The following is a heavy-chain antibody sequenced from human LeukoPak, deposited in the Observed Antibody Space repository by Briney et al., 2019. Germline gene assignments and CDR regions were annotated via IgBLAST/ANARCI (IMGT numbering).Heavy chain of an antibody. J-gene: IGHJ4*02. V-gene: IGHV3-48*03. CDR2: ISSSGSTI. Sequence: GGSLRLSCAASGFTFSSYEMNWVRQAPGKGLEWVSYISSSGSTIYYADSVKGRFTISRDNAKNSLYLQMNSLRAEDTAVYYCAGDQLEGTHDYWVQGTLVTVSS. CDR1: GFTFSSYE. CDR3: AGDQLEGTHDY. D-gene: IGHD1-1*01.